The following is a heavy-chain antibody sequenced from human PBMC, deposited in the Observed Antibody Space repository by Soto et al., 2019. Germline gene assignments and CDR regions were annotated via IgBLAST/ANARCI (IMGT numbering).Heavy chain of an antibody. Sequence: PSETLSLTCAVYGGSFSGFYWSWIRQPPGKGLEWIGEINHSGSTNYNPSLKTRVTISVDTSKNQFSLKLSSVTAADTAVYYCARALGYTYGHLPIDYWGQGILVTVSS. J-gene: IGHJ4*02. D-gene: IGHD5-18*01. CDR3: ARALGYTYGHLPIDY. CDR2: INHSGST. CDR1: GGSFSGFY. V-gene: IGHV4-34*01.